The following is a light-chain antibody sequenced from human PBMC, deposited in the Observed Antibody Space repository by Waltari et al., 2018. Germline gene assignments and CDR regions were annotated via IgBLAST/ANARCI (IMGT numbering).Light chain of an antibody. J-gene: IGKJ1*01. CDR1: QTISYSSNNKNY. V-gene: IGKV4-1*01. CDR2: WAS. Sequence: DIVMTQSPDSLAVSLGVRATINCKSSQTISYSSNNKNYLAWYQKKPGKPPRLLISWASSRESGVPDRFSGSGSGTDFTLTISSLQVEDVAIYYCQQYYSVPLTFGQGTKVGIK. CDR3: QQYYSVPLT.